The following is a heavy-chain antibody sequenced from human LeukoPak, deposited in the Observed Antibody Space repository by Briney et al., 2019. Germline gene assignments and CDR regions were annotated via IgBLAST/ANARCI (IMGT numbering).Heavy chain of an antibody. V-gene: IGHV3-7*05. J-gene: IGHJ3*02. CDR2: IEQNGGEK. Sequence: PGGSLRLSCATSGFIFSHYWMTWVRQAPGKGLEWVANIEQNGGEKYYVDSVKGRFTISRDNAKNSLYLQMDSLRAEDTAVYYCAKDRPPRYDLGISFDIWGQGTMVTVSS. D-gene: IGHD3-3*01. CDR1: GFIFSHYW. CDR3: AKDRPPRYDLGISFDI.